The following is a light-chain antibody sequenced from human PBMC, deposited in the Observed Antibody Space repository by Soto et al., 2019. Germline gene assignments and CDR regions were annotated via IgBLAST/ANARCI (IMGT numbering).Light chain of an antibody. CDR2: KVS. J-gene: IGLJ2*01. V-gene: IGLV2-14*01. CDR3: SSYTSSNTLVV. Sequence: QSALTQPASVSGSPGQSITISCTGTSSDVGGYKYVSWYQQHPGKAPKLMIYKVSNRPSGVSNRFSGSKSGNTASLTISGLQAEDEADYYCSSYTSSNTLVVFGGGTKLTVL. CDR1: SSDVGGYKY.